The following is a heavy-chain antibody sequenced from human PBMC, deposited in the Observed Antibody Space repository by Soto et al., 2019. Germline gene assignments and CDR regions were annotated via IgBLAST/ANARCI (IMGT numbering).Heavy chain of an antibody. V-gene: IGHV3-49*03. CDR1: GFTFGDYA. CDR2: IRSKAYGGTT. Sequence: GGSLRLSCTASGFTFGDYAMSWFRQAPGKGLEWVGFIRSKAYGGTTEYAASVKGRFTISRDDSKSIAYLQMNSLKTEDTAVYYCTRVPGVYDFWSGYSKPKNYYYYMDVWGKGTTVTVSS. CDR3: TRVPGVYDFWSGYSKPKNYYYYMDV. J-gene: IGHJ6*03. D-gene: IGHD3-3*01.